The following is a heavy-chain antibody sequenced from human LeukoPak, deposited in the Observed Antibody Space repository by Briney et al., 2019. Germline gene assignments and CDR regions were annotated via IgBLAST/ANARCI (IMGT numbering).Heavy chain of an antibody. J-gene: IGHJ2*01. V-gene: IGHV4-59*08. D-gene: IGHD3-16*01. CDR2: INFSGNT. CDR3: ARPGRRGDPWYFDL. Sequence: PSETLSLTCTVSGASIRPYYWTWIRQPPGKGLEWLGHINFSGNTNYSPSLKSRVTISLDTSKNHFSLNLTSVTAADTAMYYCARPGRRGDPWYFDLWGRGTLVTVSS. CDR1: GASIRPYY.